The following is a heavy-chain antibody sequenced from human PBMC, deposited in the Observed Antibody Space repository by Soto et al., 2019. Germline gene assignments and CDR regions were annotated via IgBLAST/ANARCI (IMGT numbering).Heavy chain of an antibody. Sequence: SETLSLTCTVSGGSISSSSYYWGWIRQPPGKGLEWIGSIYYSGSTYYNPSLKSRVTISVDTSKNQFSLKLSSVTAADTAVYYCARHSSSYEEGARLDMDVWGKGTTVTVSS. V-gene: IGHV4-39*01. CDR2: IYYSGST. D-gene: IGHD1-26*01. CDR3: ARHSSSYEEGARLDMDV. CDR1: GGSISSSSYY. J-gene: IGHJ6*03.